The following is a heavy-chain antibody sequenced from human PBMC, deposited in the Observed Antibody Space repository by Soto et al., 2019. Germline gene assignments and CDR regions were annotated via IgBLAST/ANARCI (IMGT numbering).Heavy chain of an antibody. J-gene: IGHJ4*02. CDR2: ISSNGGST. Sequence: GGSLRLSCAASGFTFSSYAMHWVRQAPGKGLEYVSAISSNGGSTYYANSVKGRFTISRDNSKNTLYLQMGSLRAEDMGVYSCARDQNGGNYYFDYWGQGTLVTVSS. V-gene: IGHV3-64*01. CDR3: ARDQNGGNYYFDY. D-gene: IGHD2-21*02. CDR1: GFTFSSYA.